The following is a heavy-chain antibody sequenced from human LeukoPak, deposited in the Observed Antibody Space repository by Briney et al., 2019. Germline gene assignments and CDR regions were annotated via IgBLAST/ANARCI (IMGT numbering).Heavy chain of an antibody. CDR2: ISHSRSYI. D-gene: IGHD2-15*01. J-gene: IGHJ5*02. CDR3: AKGGYCSGGSCYFAATNWFDP. CDR1: GFTFSSYS. Sequence: GGSLRLSCAASGFTFSSYSMNWVRQAPGKGLEWVSSISHSRSYIYYADSVKGRFTISRDNAKNSLYLQMNSLRAEDTALYYCAKGGYCSGGSCYFAATNWFDPWGQGTLVTVSS. V-gene: IGHV3-21*04.